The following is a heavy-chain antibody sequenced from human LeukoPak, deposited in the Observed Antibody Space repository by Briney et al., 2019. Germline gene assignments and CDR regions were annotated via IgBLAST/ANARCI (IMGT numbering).Heavy chain of an antibody. J-gene: IGHJ4*02. Sequence: PGGSLRLSCAASGFTVSSNYMSWVRQAPGKGLEWVSVIYSGGSTYYADSVKGRFTISRDNSKNTLYLQMNRLRAEDTAVYYCARAKWELLPPGYWGQGTLVTVSS. D-gene: IGHD1-26*01. CDR2: IYSGGST. V-gene: IGHV3-53*01. CDR3: ARAKWELLPPGY. CDR1: GFTVSSNY.